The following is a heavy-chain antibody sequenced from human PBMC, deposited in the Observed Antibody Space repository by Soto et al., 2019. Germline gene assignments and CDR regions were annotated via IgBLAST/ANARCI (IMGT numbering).Heavy chain of an antibody. D-gene: IGHD3-10*01. Sequence: GGSLRLSCAASGFTFSSYGMHWVRQAPGKGLEWVAVISYDGSNKYYTDSVKGRFTISRDNSKNTLYLQMNSLRAEDTVVYYCAKGVLWFGESYYYMDVWGKGTTVTVSS. CDR2: ISYDGSNK. CDR3: AKGVLWFGESYYYMDV. V-gene: IGHV3-30*18. CDR1: GFTFSSYG. J-gene: IGHJ6*03.